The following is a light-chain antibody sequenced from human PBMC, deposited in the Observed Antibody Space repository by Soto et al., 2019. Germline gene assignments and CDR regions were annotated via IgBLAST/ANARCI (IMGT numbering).Light chain of an antibody. V-gene: IGKV3-11*01. J-gene: IGKJ4*01. CDR3: QQRSNWPPLT. CDR2: DAS. Sequence: EIVLTQSPATLSLSPGERATLSCRASQSVNSYLAWYQQKPGQAPRLLIYDASNRATGIPARFSGSGSGTDFTLTISSLEPEDFAVYYCQQRSNWPPLTFGGGTTVEIK. CDR1: QSVNSY.